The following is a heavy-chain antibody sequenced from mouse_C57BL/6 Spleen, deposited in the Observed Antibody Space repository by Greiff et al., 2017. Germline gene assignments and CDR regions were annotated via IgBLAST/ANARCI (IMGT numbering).Heavy chain of an antibody. CDR1: GYTFTSYG. CDR2: IYPRSGNT. CDR3: ARSNYYGSSYGYFDV. J-gene: IGHJ1*03. D-gene: IGHD1-1*01. Sequence: VQLQQSGAELARPGASVKLSCKASGYTFTSYGISWVKQRTGQGLEWIGEIYPRSGNTYYNEKCKGKATLAADKSSSTAYMELRSLTSEDSAVYFCARSNYYGSSYGYFDVWGTGTTVTVSS. V-gene: IGHV1-81*01.